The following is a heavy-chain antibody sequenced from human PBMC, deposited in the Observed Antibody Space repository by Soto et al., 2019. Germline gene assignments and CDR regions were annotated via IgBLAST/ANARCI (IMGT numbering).Heavy chain of an antibody. CDR1: GFTFSSYG. D-gene: IGHD6-19*01. CDR3: AREYSSGWYGGDRGYYYGMDV. Sequence: QVQLVESGGGVVQPGRSLRLSCAASGFTFSSYGMHWVRQAPGKGLEWVAVIWYDGSNKYSADSVKGRFTISRDNSKSTLYLQMSSLRAEDMAVYYCAREYSSGWYGGDRGYYYGMDVWGQGTTVTVSS. CDR2: IWYDGSNK. V-gene: IGHV3-33*01. J-gene: IGHJ6*02.